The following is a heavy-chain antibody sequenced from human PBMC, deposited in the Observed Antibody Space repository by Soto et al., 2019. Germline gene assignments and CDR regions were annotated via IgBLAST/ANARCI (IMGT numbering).Heavy chain of an antibody. CDR1: GFTFSSYW. V-gene: IGHV3-7*01. CDR2: IKQDGSEK. Sequence: EVQLVESGGGLVQPGGSLRLSCAASGFTFSSYWMSWVRQAPGKGLEWVANIKQDGSEKYYVDSVKGRFTISRDNAKNSLYLQMNSLRAEDTAVYYCAREGGDYGDRSEGDFDYWVQGTLVTVSS. CDR3: AREGGDYGDRSEGDFDY. J-gene: IGHJ4*02. D-gene: IGHD4-17*01.